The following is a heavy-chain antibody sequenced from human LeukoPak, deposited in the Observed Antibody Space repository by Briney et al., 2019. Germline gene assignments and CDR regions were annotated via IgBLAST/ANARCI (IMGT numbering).Heavy chain of an antibody. CDR2: FDSEDGET. D-gene: IGHD2-15*01. V-gene: IGHV1-24*01. J-gene: IGHJ4*02. CDR1: GYTLTELS. Sequence: ASVKVSCKVSGYTLTELSMHWVRQAPGKGLEWMGGFDSEDGETIYAQKFQGRVTMTEDTSTDTAYMELSSLRSEDTAVYYCAPLYCSGGSCYRLSYWGQGTLVTVSS. CDR3: APLYCSGGSCYRLSY.